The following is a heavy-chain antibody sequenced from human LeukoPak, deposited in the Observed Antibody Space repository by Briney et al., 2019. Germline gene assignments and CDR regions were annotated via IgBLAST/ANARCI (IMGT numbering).Heavy chain of an antibody. CDR3: ARTAGRTFDY. V-gene: IGHV1-46*01. Sequence: GASVKVSCKASGFTSTNFAVQWVRQAPGQGLEWMGIINPSGGSTSYAQKFQGRVTMTRDTSTSTVYMELSSLRSEDTAVYYCARTAGRTFDYWGQGTLVTVSS. CDR2: INPSGGST. CDR1: GFTSTNFA. J-gene: IGHJ4*02.